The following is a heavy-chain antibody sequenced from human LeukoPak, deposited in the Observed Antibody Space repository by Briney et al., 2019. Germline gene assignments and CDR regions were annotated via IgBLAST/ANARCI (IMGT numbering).Heavy chain of an antibody. J-gene: IGHJ5*02. V-gene: IGHV3-30*18. CDR3: AKAADYGDYVVWFDP. D-gene: IGHD4-17*01. CDR2: ISYDGSNK. CDR1: GFTFSSYG. Sequence: PGRSLRLSCAASGFTFSSYGMHWVRQAPGKGLEWVAVISYDGSNKYYADSVKGRFTISRDNSKNTLYLQMNSLRAEDTAVYYCAKAADYGDYVVWFDPWGQGTLVTVSS.